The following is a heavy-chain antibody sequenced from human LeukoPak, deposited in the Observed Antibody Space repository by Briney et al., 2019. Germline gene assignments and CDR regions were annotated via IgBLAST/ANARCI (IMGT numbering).Heavy chain of an antibody. V-gene: IGHV1-2*02. D-gene: IGHD4-23*01. CDR2: INPNSGGT. Sequence: GASVTVSCKASGYTFTGYYMHWVRQAPGQGLEWMGWINPNSGGTNYAQKVQGRVTMPRDTSISTAYMELSRLRSDDTAVYYCARVRHSESGGNTWAFDYWGQGTLVTVSS. CDR1: GYTFTGYY. J-gene: IGHJ4*02. CDR3: ARVRHSESGGNTWAFDY.